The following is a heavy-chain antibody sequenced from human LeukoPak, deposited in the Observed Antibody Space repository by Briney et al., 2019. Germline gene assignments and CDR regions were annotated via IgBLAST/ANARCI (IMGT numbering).Heavy chain of an antibody. J-gene: IGHJ2*01. CDR3: ARGRQMSINWYFDL. CDR1: GYTFTDYY. D-gene: IGHD3-10*01. Sequence: ASVKVSCKASGYTFTDYYIHWVRQTPGQGLEWMGIINPSGGRTSYAQKVQGRVTFTRNTSITTAYLDLTNLRYEDTAMYYCARGRQMSINWYFDLWGRGTQVTVAS. V-gene: IGHV1-46*01. CDR2: INPSGGRT.